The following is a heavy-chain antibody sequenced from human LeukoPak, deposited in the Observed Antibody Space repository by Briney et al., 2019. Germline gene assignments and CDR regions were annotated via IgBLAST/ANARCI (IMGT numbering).Heavy chain of an antibody. CDR3: ASSGWYGDVFQH. J-gene: IGHJ1*01. D-gene: IGHD6-19*01. Sequence: GGSLRLSCAASGFTFSSYWMSWVRQAPGKGLEWVANIKQDGSEKYYVDSVKGRFTISRDNAKNSLYLQMNSLRSEDTAVYYCASSGWYGDVFQHWGQGTLVTVSS. CDR1: GFTFSSYW. CDR2: IKQDGSEK. V-gene: IGHV3-7*03.